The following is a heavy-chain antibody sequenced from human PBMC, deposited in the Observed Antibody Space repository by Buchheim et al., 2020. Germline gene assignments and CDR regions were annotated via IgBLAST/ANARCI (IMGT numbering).Heavy chain of an antibody. CDR1: GFTFSSYA. V-gene: IGHV3-23*01. D-gene: IGHD3-10*01. Sequence: EVQLLESGGGLVQPGGSLRLSCAASGFTFSSYAMSWVRQAPGKGLEWVSAISGSGGSTYYADSVKGRFTISRDNSTNTLYLQMNSLRAEDTAVYYCAKAMVRYGSGSYLFGSDYWGQGTL. CDR2: ISGSGGST. J-gene: IGHJ4*02. CDR3: AKAMVRYGSGSYLFGSDY.